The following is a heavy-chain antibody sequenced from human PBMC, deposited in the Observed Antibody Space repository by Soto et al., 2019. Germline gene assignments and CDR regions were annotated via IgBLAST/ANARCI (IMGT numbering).Heavy chain of an antibody. CDR1: GFTFSSYP. CDR2: ISGSGGST. Sequence: GGSLRLSCAASGFTFSSYPMSWVRQAPGKGLEWVSAISGSGGSTYYADSVKGRFTISRDNSKNTLYLQMNSLRAEDTAVYYCAKGLRYFDWLAQGGQGTLVTVSS. V-gene: IGHV3-23*01. D-gene: IGHD3-9*01. CDR3: AKGLRYFDWLAQ. J-gene: IGHJ4*02.